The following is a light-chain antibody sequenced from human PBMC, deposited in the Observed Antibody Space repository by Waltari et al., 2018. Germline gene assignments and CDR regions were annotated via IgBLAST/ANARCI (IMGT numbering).Light chain of an antibody. V-gene: IGKV4-1*01. CDR3: QQYQSTPWT. Sequence: IMMTQSPDSLAVSLGEGVTINCKSSQSLLSGSNNKNYLAWYQQKPGQAPKLLIYWASTRDSGVSDRFSGGGSGTDFSLTISGLQAEDVAVYYCQQYQSTPWTFGQGTKVEI. CDR1: QSLLSGSNNKNY. J-gene: IGKJ1*01. CDR2: WAS.